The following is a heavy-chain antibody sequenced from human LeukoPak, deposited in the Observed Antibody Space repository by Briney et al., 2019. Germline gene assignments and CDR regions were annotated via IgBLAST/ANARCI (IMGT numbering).Heavy chain of an antibody. CDR1: GYTFTGHY. D-gene: IGHD3-3*01. V-gene: IGHV1-2*02. CDR2: INPNSGGT. Sequence: GASVKVSCKASGYTFTGHYMHWVRQAPGQGLEWMGWINPNSGGTNYAQKFQGRVTMTRDTSISTAYMELSRLRSDDTAVYHCAREQEYDFWSGPEYYYGMDVWGQGTTVTVSS. J-gene: IGHJ6*02. CDR3: AREQEYDFWSGPEYYYGMDV.